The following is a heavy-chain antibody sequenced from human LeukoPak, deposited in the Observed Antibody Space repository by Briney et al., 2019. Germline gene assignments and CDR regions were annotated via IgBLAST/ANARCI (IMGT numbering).Heavy chain of an antibody. CDR3: ARGASYCSGGSCSDF. CDR1: GFTFSDSY. D-gene: IGHD2-15*01. J-gene: IGHJ4*02. Sequence: PGGSLRLSCAASGFTFSDSYMSWIRQAPGKGLEWVSYISGSNSYTNYADSVKGRFTISRDNAKSSLYLQMNSLRAEDTAVYYCARGASYCSGGSCSDFWGQGTLVTVSS. CDR2: ISGSNSYT. V-gene: IGHV3-11*06.